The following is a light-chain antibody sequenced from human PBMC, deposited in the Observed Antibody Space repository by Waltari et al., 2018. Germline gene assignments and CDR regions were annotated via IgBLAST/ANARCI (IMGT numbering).Light chain of an antibody. V-gene: IGKV1-5*01. CDR3: QQYNRFSP. Sequence: DTQLSQFPSTLAASVGDRVTITCRAREAINKWLAWYQQKPGKAPKVLIYDASTLQSGVPSRFSGSGSGTEFTITIDSLQPDDFATYYCQQYNRFSPFGQGTNVEVK. J-gene: IGKJ1*01. CDR1: EAINKW. CDR2: DAS.